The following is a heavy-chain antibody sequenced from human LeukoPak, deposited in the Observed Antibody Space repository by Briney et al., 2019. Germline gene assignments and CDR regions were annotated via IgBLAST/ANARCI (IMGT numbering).Heavy chain of an antibody. D-gene: IGHD5-18*01. J-gene: IGHJ4*02. CDR2: INPNSGGT. CDR1: GGTFSSYA. V-gene: IGHV1-2*02. CDR3: ARDRGYSYGLALDY. Sequence: GASVKVSCKASGGTFSSYAISWVRQAPGQGLEWMGWINPNSGGTNYAQKFQGRVTMTRDTSISTAYMELSRLRSDDTAVYYCARDRGYSYGLALDYWGQGTLVTVSS.